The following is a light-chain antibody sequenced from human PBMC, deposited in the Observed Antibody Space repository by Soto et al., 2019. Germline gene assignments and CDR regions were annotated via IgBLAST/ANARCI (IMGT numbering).Light chain of an antibody. Sequence: EIVLTQSPGTLSXSPGERATLSCRASQSLTSSYLAWYQQKPGQAPRLLIYGASSRATGIPDRFSGSGAGTDFTLTISRLEPEDFAVYYCQHYESSPPSYTFGQGTKLEIK. J-gene: IGKJ2*01. CDR3: QHYESSPPSYT. CDR1: QSLTSSY. CDR2: GAS. V-gene: IGKV3-20*01.